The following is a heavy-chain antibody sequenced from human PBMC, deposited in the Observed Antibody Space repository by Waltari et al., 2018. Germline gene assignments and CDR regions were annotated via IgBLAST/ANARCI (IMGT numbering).Heavy chain of an antibody. CDR3: ASGATVAFDI. CDR2: ISSSSSYI. V-gene: IGHV3-21*01. CDR1: GFTFSSYS. D-gene: IGHD1-26*01. J-gene: IGHJ3*02. Sequence: EVQLVESGGGLVKPGGSLRLSCAASGFTFSSYSMNWVRQAPGKGLEWVSSISSSSSYIYYADSVKGRFTISRDNAKNSLYLQMNSLRAEDTAVYYCASGATVAFDIWGQGTMVTVSS.